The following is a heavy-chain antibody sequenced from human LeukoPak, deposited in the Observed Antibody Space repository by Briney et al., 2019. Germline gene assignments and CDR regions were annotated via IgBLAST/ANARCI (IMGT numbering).Heavy chain of an antibody. D-gene: IGHD3-10*01. CDR2: ISSSGSTI. V-gene: IGHV3-11*01. J-gene: IGHJ6*02. CDR3: ARGHTTQEPTCYYGSGSYSRASNYYGMDV. Sequence: AGGSLRLSCAASGFTFSDYYMSWIRQAPGKGLEWVSYISSSGSTIYYADSVKGRFTISRDNAKNSLYLQMNSLRAEDTAVYYCARGHTTQEPTCYYGSGSYSRASNYYGMDVWGQGTTVTVSS. CDR1: GFTFSDYY.